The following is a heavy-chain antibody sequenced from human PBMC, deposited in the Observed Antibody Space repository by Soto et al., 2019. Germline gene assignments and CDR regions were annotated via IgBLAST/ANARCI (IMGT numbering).Heavy chain of an antibody. J-gene: IGHJ4*02. CDR1: GGSISSSSYY. CDR2: IYYRGST. CDR3: ARPGFRSSGWSD. D-gene: IGHD6-19*01. Sequence: QLQLQESGPGLVKPSETLSLTCTVSGGSISSSSYYWGWIRQPPGKGLEWIGSIYYRGSTYYNPSLKSRVTISVDTSKNQFSLKLSSVTAADTAVYYCARPGFRSSGWSDWGQGTLVTVSS. V-gene: IGHV4-39*01.